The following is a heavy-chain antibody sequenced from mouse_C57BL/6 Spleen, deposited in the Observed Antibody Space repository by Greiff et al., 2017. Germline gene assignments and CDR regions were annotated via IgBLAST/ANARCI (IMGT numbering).Heavy chain of an antibody. CDR2: ISYDGSN. CDR1: GYSITSGYY. J-gene: IGHJ2*01. CDR3: ARERDYYGSSFDY. V-gene: IGHV3-6*01. Sequence: EVHLVESGPGLVKPSQSLSLTCSVTGYSITSGYYWNWIRQFPGNKLEWMGYISYDGSNNYNPSLKNRISITRDTSKNQFFLKLNSVTTEDTATYYCARERDYYGSSFDYWGQGTTLTVSS. D-gene: IGHD1-1*01.